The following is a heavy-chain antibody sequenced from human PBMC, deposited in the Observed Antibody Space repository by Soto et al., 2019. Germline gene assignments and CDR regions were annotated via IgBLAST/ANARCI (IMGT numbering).Heavy chain of an antibody. CDR3: ATPYDYVWGSYRYDGMDV. Sequence: ASVKVSCKASGYTFTIYAMHWVLQSPGQGLEWMGWINAGNGNTKYSQKFQGRVTITRDTSASTAYMELSSLRSEDTAVYYCATPYDYVWGSYRYDGMDVWGQGTTVTVSS. CDR1: GYTFTIYA. CDR2: INAGNGNT. J-gene: IGHJ6*02. V-gene: IGHV1-3*01. D-gene: IGHD3-16*02.